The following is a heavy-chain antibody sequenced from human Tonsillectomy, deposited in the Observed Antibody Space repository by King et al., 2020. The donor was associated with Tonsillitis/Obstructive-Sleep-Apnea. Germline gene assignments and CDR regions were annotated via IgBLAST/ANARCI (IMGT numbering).Heavy chain of an antibody. J-gene: IGHJ4*02. CDR3: SRDLRGKDY. D-gene: IGHD3-16*01. CDR1: GIILSSSW. CDR2: IKSDGSEK. Sequence: VQLVESGGDLVQIGGSLRLTCAASGIILSSSWMSWVRHAPGRGLEWVANIKSDGSEKYYADSVKGRFTISRDNSKNSLSLEMNNLRVEDTAVYYCSRDLRGKDYWGQGTLVTVSS. V-gene: IGHV3-7*04.